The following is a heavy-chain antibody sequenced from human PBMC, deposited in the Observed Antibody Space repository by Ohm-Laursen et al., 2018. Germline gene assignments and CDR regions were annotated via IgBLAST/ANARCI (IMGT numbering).Heavy chain of an antibody. CDR1: GVSISSSSYY. CDR3: EDPGLRPAPKHRVHIPLQEPKIYLSEKLGCGAAADTVVYYCYYYDSSGYRY. D-gene: IGHD2-21*02. J-gene: IGHJ4*02. CDR2: IYYSGST. Sequence: SDTLSLTCIVSGVSISSSSYYWGWIRQPPGKGLEWIVSIYYSGSTYYNQSLKSRVTISVDTSKNQYLLKLGTVTSADTAVYYCEDPGLRPAPKHRVHIPLQEPKIYLSEKLGCGAAADTVVYYCYYYDSSGYRYWGQGTLVTVSS. V-gene: IGHV4-39*01.